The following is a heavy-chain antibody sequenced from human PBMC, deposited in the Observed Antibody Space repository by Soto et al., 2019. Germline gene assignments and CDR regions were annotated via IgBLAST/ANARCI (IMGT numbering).Heavy chain of an antibody. CDR2: IYWDDDI. Sequence: QITLKESGPTLVKPTQTLTLTCTFSGFSLSTSGVGVGWIRQPPGKALEWLALIYWDDDIHDSPSLKSRLAIPKDTSNDQVVVTMTTMDPVDTATYYCAHSLVTTSFDYWGQGTLVTVSS. CDR3: AHSLVTTSFDY. CDR1: GFSLSTSGVG. V-gene: IGHV2-5*02. D-gene: IGHD4-17*01. J-gene: IGHJ4*02.